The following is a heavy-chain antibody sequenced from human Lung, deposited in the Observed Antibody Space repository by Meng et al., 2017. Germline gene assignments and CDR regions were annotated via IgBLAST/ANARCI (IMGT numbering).Heavy chain of an antibody. Sequence: QGTLQQWGAGLLKPSDTLALTWVVSGGSFSDYYWSWIRQPPGKGLEWIGGINHSGSTNYNPSLESRATISVDTSQNNLSLKLSSVTAADSAVYYCARGPTTMAHDFDYWGQGTLVTVSS. V-gene: IGHV4-34*01. CDR2: INHSGST. D-gene: IGHD4-11*01. J-gene: IGHJ4*02. CDR1: GGSFSDYY. CDR3: ARGPTTMAHDFDY.